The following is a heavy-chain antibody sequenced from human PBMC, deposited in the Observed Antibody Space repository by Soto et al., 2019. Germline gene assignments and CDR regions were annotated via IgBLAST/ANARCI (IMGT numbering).Heavy chain of an antibody. D-gene: IGHD2-15*01. CDR2: IIPIFGTA. Sequence: SVKVSCKASGGTFSSYAISWVRQAPGQGLEWMGGIIPIFGTANYAQKFQGRVTITADESTSTAYMELSSLRSEDTAVYYCARDIVVVVAARSPYYYGMDVWGQGTTVTVSS. CDR3: ARDIVVVVAARSPYYYGMDV. CDR1: GGTFSSYA. J-gene: IGHJ6*02. V-gene: IGHV1-69*13.